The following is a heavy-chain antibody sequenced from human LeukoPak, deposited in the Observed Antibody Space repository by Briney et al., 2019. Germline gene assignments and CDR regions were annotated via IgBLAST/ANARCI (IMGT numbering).Heavy chain of an antibody. D-gene: IGHD2-15*01. CDR2: IYHGGST. Sequence: PGGSLRLSCAASGFTFTTYTMNWVRQAPGKGLEWIGTIYHGGSTEYNPSLKSRVAIFVDTSKNQFSLILHSVAAADTAVYYCARRSEFDNTHYHYFDYWGQGALVTVSS. CDR3: ARRSEFDNTHYHYFDY. J-gene: IGHJ4*02. V-gene: IGHV4-59*08. CDR1: GFTFTTYT.